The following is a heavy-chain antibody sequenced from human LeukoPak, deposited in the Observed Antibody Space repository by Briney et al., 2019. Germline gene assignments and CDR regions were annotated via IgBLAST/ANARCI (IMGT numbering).Heavy chain of an antibody. D-gene: IGHD6-19*01. J-gene: IGHJ3*02. CDR2: ISYSGST. CDR1: GGSISTSNYY. CDR3: AREDSSGWYGGDAFDI. Sequence: PSETLSLTCTVSGGSISTSNYYWGWIRQPPGKGLEWIGSISYSGSTYYNPSLMSRVTMSVDTSKNQFSLKLSSVTAADTAVYYCAREDSSGWYGGDAFDIWGQGTMVTVSS. V-gene: IGHV4-39*07.